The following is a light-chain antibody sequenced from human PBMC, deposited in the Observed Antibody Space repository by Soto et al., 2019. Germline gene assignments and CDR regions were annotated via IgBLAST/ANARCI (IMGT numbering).Light chain of an antibody. V-gene: IGKV3-11*01. CDR2: DAS. CDR3: QQRSNWPLT. J-gene: IGKJ4*01. CDR1: QSVSSY. Sequence: EIELTQSPATLSLSPGERATLSCRASQSVSSYLAWYQQKPGQAPRLLIYDASNRATGIPARFSGSGSGTDFTLTISSLEPEDFAVYYCQQRSNWPLTFGGGTKVDNK.